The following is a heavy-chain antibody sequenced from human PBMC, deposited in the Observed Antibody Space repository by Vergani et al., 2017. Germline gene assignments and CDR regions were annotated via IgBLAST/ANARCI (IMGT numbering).Heavy chain of an antibody. CDR1: GFSFGDYA. V-gene: IGHV3-49*04. Sequence: EVQLVESGGGWVPPGRSLRLSCAASGFSFGDYAMTWVRQAPGKGLEWVAFIRNKAYGGTTEYAASVKGRFTISRDDSKRLAYLQLSGLKTEDTAVYFCSRGRGYSFGYSDYWGQGTLVTVSS. D-gene: IGHD5-18*01. CDR2: IRNKAYGGTT. J-gene: IGHJ4*02. CDR3: SRGRGYSFGYSDY.